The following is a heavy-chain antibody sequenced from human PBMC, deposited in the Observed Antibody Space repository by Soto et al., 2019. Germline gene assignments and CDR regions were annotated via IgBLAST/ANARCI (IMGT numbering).Heavy chain of an antibody. J-gene: IGHJ5*02. D-gene: IGHD2-21*01. Sequence: PGGSLRLSCATSGFSFSDSYMSWIRQAPGKGLEWISYISPRSTFRDYAESVKGRFTISRDSVKNSLYLQMNNLTAGDTGVYYCARGGGGGIFDPWGQGSLVTVYS. CDR2: ISPRSTFR. CDR1: GFSFSDSY. CDR3: ARGGGGGIFDP. V-gene: IGHV3-11*06.